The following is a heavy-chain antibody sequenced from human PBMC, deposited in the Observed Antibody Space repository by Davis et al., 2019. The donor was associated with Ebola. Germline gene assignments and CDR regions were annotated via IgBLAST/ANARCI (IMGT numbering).Heavy chain of an antibody. CDR1: GFTFSSYG. Sequence: GESLKISCAASGFTFSSYGMHWVRQAPGKGLEWVAVISYDGSNKYYADSAKGRFTISRDNSKNTLYLQMNSLRAEDTAVYYCAKDGASSALDYWGQGTLVTVSS. D-gene: IGHD3-22*01. V-gene: IGHV3-30*18. J-gene: IGHJ4*02. CDR2: ISYDGSNK. CDR3: AKDGASSALDY.